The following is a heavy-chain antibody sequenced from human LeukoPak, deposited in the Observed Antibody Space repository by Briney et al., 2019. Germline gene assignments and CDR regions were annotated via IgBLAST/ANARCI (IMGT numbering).Heavy chain of an antibody. CDR3: ARVPTRGVIMTHMDV. Sequence: SETLSLTCAAYGGSFSGYYWRWIRQPPGKGLEWIGEINHSGSTNYNPSLKSRVTISVDTSKNQFSLKLSSVTAADTAVYYCARVPTRGVIMTHMDVWGKGTTVTVSS. J-gene: IGHJ6*03. V-gene: IGHV4-34*01. CDR2: INHSGST. CDR1: GGSFSGYY. D-gene: IGHD3-10*01.